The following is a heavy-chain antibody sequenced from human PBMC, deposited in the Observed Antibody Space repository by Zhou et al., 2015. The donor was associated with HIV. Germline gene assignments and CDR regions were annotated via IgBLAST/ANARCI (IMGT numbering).Heavy chain of an antibody. CDR3: ANQFESGGRVGYDV. Sequence: VQLVQSVSAMKKPGASVRVSCETKGVTGLDYFTHWVRQVPGAGLEWMGRINPSTGGTNFARAFEDRISVTQETARSTSQMELTNLRAEDTAIYYCANQFESGGRVGYDVWGQGTLITVS. CDR1: GVTGLDYF. V-gene: IGHV1-2*06. J-gene: IGHJ4*02. CDR2: INPSTGGT. D-gene: IGHD2-15*01.